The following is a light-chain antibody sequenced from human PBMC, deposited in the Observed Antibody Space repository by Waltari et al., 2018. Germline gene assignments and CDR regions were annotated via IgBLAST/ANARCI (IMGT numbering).Light chain of an antibody. CDR1: SPYSHFP. V-gene: IGLV4-69*02. J-gene: IGLJ2*01. CDR3: QTWGTGIFWT. CDR2: LNSDGSY. Sequence: QVSLTQSPSASASLGASVKLTCTLTSPYSHFPIAWHPRQPEKGPRFLRTLNSDGSYIQGDGIPDRFSGSSSGAERYLIISSLQFEDEADYYCQTWGTGIFWTFGGGTKLTVL.